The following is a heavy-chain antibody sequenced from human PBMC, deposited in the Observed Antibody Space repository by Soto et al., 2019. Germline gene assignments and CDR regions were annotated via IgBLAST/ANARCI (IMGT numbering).Heavy chain of an antibody. Sequence: QTLSLTCAISGDSVSSNSAAWNCIRQSPSRGLEWLGRTYYRSKWYNDYAVSVKSRITINPDTSKNQFSLQLNSVTPEDTAVYFCVRVGYYYGSWSYDYYYIDLWGKGTTVTVSS. CDR2: TYYRSKWYN. V-gene: IGHV6-1*01. CDR3: VRVGYYYGSWSYDYYYIDL. J-gene: IGHJ6*03. CDR1: GDSVSSNSAA. D-gene: IGHD3-10*01.